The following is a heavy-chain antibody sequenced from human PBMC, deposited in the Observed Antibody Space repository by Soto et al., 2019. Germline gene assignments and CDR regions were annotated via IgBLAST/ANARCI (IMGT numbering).Heavy chain of an antibody. V-gene: IGHV4-31*02. D-gene: IGHD2-2*01. J-gene: IGHJ3*02. CDR2: IYYSGST. CDR1: GGSISSSSYY. Sequence: SETLSLTCTVSGGSISSSSYYWGWIRQHPGKGLEWIGYIYYSGSTYYNPSLKSRVTISVDTSKNQFSLKLSSVTAADTAVYYCARARTAFDAFDIWGQGTMVTVSS. CDR3: ARARTAFDAFDI.